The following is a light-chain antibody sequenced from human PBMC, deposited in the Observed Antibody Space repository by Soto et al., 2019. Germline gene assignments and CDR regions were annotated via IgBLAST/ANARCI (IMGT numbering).Light chain of an antibody. CDR2: SNT. CDR1: SSNIGSHT. V-gene: IGLV1-44*01. CDR3: AAWDDSLNGVV. J-gene: IGLJ2*01. Sequence: QSVLTQPPSASGTPGQRVTISCSGSSSNIGSHTVNWYQQLPGTAPRLLIYSNTQRPSGVPDRVSGSKSGTSASLAISGLQSEYEADYYWAAWDDSLNGVVFGGGTKLTVL.